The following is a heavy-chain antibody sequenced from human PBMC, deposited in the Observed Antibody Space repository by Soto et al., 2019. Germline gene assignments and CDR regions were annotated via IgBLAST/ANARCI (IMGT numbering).Heavy chain of an antibody. CDR1: GFTFSNYW. CDR2: IKQGGSEK. J-gene: IGHJ5*02. V-gene: IGHV3-7*01. CDR3: AREERFRGGFDP. D-gene: IGHD3-10*01. Sequence: EVQLVESGGGLVQPGGSLRLSCAASGFTFSNYWMSWVRQAPGKGLEWVANIKQGGSEKYYVDSVKGRFTISRDDAKNSLYLQMNSLRAEDTAVYYCAREERFRGGFDPWSQGTLVTVSS.